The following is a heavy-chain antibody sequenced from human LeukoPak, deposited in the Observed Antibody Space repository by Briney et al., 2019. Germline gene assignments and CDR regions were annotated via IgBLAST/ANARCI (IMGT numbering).Heavy chain of an antibody. J-gene: IGHJ4*01. D-gene: IGHD3-22*01. Sequence: PSETLSLTCTVSGASISTNSYYWGWIRQPPGKGLEWIGSIYYSGSTYYNPSLKSRVTISIDTSKNQFSLRLRSVTAADTAVYYCAREILYDSTGYYLWGQEPWSPSPQ. CDR2: IYYSGST. CDR3: AREILYDSTGYYL. V-gene: IGHV4-39*07. CDR1: GASISTNSYY.